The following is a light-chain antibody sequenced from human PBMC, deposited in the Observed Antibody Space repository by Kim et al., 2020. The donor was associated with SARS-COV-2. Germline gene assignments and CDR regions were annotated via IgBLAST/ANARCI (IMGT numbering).Light chain of an antibody. CDR3: AAWDGSLSGVV. Sequence: LRFTISFSGTASNFGRNSVDCYLQLPGSAPKFLFYRNNQRPSGVPDRFSGSKSGPSASLAISGLRSEDEADYYCAAWDGSLSGVVFGGGTQLTVL. J-gene: IGLJ2*01. CDR1: ASNFGRNS. CDR2: RNN. V-gene: IGLV1-47*01.